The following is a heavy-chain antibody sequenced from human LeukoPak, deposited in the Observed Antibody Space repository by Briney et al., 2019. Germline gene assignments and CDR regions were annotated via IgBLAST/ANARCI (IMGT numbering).Heavy chain of an antibody. CDR1: GGSISSYY. CDR3: ARVKMYYDFWSGYSREFDY. CDR2: IYYSWST. D-gene: IGHD3-3*01. V-gene: IGHV4-59*01. J-gene: IGHJ4*02. Sequence: PSETLSLTCTVSGGSISSYYWSWIRQPPGKGLEWIGYIYYSWSTNYNPSLKSRVTISVDTSKNQFSLKLSSVTAADTAVYYCARVKMYYDFWSGYSREFDYWGQGTLVTVSS.